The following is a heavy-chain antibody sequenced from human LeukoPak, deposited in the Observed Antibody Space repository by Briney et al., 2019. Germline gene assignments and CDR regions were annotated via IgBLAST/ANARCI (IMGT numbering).Heavy chain of an antibody. V-gene: IGHV1-69*05. J-gene: IGHJ6*03. CDR2: IIPIFGTA. Sequence: SVKVSCKASGYTFTSYGISWVRQAPGQGLEWMGGIIPIFGTANYAQKFQGRVTITTDKSTSTAYMELSSLRSEDTAVYYCARGAYSSSWSKYYYYYMDVWGKGTTVTVSS. CDR1: GYTFTSYG. D-gene: IGHD6-13*01. CDR3: ARGAYSSSWSKYYYYYMDV.